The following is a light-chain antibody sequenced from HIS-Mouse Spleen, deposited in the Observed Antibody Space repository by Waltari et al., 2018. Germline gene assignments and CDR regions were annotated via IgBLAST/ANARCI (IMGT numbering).Light chain of an antibody. CDR2: EGS. Sequence: QSALTQPASVSGSPGQSITISCTGTSSAVGSDNLLSWYQQHPGKAPKLMIYEGSKRPSGVSNRFSGSKSGNTASLTISGLQAEDEADYYCCSYAGSSTVFGGGTKLTVL. CDR3: CSYAGSSTV. CDR1: SSAVGSDNL. J-gene: IGLJ3*02. V-gene: IGLV2-23*01.